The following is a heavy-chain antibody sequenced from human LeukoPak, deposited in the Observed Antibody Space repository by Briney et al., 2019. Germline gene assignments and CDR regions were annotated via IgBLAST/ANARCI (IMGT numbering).Heavy chain of an antibody. CDR2: ISSSSSYI. CDR1: GFTFSSYS. D-gene: IGHD6-13*01. J-gene: IGHJ4*02. Sequence: GGSLRLSCAASGFTFSSYSMNWVRQAPGKGLEWVSSISSSSSYIYYADSVKGRFTISRDNAKNSLYPQMNSLRAEDTAVYYCARDEGIAAAGTVYWGQGTLVTVSS. V-gene: IGHV3-21*01. CDR3: ARDEGIAAAGTVY.